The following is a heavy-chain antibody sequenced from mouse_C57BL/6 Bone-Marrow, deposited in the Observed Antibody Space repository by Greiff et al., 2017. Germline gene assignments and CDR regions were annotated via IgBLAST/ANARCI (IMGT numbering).Heavy chain of an antibody. D-gene: IGHD1-1*01. V-gene: IGHV1-64*01. J-gene: IGHJ2*01. Sequence: QVQLQQPGAELVKPGASVKLSCKASGYTFTSYWMHWVKQRPGQGLEWIGMIHPNSGSTNYNEKFKSKATLTVDKPSSTAYMQLSSLTSEDSAVYYCARGDTTVVEDYFDYWGQGTTLTVSS. CDR1: GYTFTSYW. CDR3: ARGDTTVVEDYFDY. CDR2: IHPNSGST.